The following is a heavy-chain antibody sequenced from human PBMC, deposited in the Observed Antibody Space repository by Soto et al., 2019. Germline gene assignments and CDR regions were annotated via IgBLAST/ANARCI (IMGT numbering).Heavy chain of an antibody. J-gene: IGHJ5*02. CDR1: GYTFTRYT. CDR3: ARGIATGQLDP. V-gene: IGHV1-3*01. D-gene: IGHD2-15*01. Sequence: ASVKVSCKASGYTFTRYTMYWVPPAPGQRLEWMGWLYPDTGNTISSQKFQDRVIITRDTSASTAYMDLSSLRSEDTAVYYCARGIATGQLDPWGQGTLVTVSS. CDR2: LYPDTGNT.